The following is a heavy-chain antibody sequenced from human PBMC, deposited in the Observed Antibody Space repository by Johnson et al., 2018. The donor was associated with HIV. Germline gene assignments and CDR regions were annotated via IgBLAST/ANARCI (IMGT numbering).Heavy chain of an antibody. CDR1: GFTFSSYA. CDR2: ISSNGDST. V-gene: IGHV3-64*01. J-gene: IGHJ3*02. Sequence: VQLVESGGGLVQPGGSLRLSCAASGFTFSSYAMHWVRQDPGKGLEYVSAISSNGDSTYYANSVKGRFTISRDNSQNMVYLQRNSLRAEDTAVSYCARDGPHFFDIVGVRNDAFDIWGPGTMVTVSS. D-gene: IGHD2-21*01. CDR3: ARDGPHFFDIVGVRNDAFDI.